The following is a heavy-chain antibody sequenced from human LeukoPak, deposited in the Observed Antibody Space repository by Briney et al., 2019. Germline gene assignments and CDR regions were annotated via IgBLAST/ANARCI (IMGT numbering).Heavy chain of an antibody. J-gene: IGHJ4*02. Sequence: GGSLRLSCAASGFTFRNYWMSWVRQAPGKGLEWLANIKYDGSNKFYAASVKGRFTISRDNARNSLYLQMNSLRVEDTALYYCGTSLDAAINTGGQGVLVTVSS. CDR1: GFTFRNYW. CDR3: GTSLDAAINT. V-gene: IGHV3-7*01. D-gene: IGHD5-18*01. CDR2: IKYDGSNK.